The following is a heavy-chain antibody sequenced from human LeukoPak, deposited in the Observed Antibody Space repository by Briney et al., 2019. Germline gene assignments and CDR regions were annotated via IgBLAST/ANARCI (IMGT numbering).Heavy chain of an antibody. J-gene: IGHJ5*02. Sequence: SETLSLTCAVYGGSFGGYYWSWIRQPPGKGRDGIGEINHSGRPNYTPSLKSRVTISVDTSKNQFSLKLSSVTAADTAVYYCARGGTLAPQYCSSTSCLKGCNWFDPWGQGTLVTVSS. CDR2: INHSGRP. CDR1: GGSFGGYY. CDR3: ARGGTLAPQYCSSTSCLKGCNWFDP. D-gene: IGHD2-2*01. V-gene: IGHV4-34*01.